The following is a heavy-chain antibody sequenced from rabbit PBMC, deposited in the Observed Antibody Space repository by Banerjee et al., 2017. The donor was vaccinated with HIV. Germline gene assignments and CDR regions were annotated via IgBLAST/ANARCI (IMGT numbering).Heavy chain of an antibody. CDR1: GIDFSSYYY. V-gene: IGHV1S45*01. Sequence: QEQLVESGGGLVQPEGSLTLTCTASGIDFSSYYYMCWVRQAPGKGLEWIACIYAGSSGSTYYASWAKGRFTISKTSSSTVTLQMTSLTAADTATYFCARDRANDGGCVFGLWGPGTLVTVS. CDR2: IYAGSSGST. J-gene: IGHJ4*01. D-gene: IGHD3-1*01. CDR3: ARDRANDGGCVFGL.